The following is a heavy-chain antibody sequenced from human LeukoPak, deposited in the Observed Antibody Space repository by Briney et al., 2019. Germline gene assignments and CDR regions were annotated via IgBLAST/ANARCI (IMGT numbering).Heavy chain of an antibody. Sequence: GGSLRLSCAASGFTFSSYWMHWVRQAPGKGLVWVSRINSDGSSTSYADSVKGRFTISRDNSKNTLYLQMNSLRAEDTAVYYCAKGAITMVRGVINLYFQHWGQGTLVTVSS. J-gene: IGHJ1*01. V-gene: IGHV3-74*01. CDR1: GFTFSSYW. CDR3: AKGAITMVRGVINLYFQH. CDR2: INSDGSST. D-gene: IGHD3-10*01.